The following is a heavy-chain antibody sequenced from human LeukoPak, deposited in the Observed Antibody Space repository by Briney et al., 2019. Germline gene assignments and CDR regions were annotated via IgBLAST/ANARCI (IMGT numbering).Heavy chain of an antibody. Sequence: GGSLRLSCTASGFTFSTYAMTWVRQAPGKGLEWVSAFDTGFGTYYPDSLKGRFTISRDNSKNTLFLQMNSLRAEDTAVYYCARSSGWWSLDYWGQGTLVTVSS. J-gene: IGHJ4*02. CDR3: ARSSGWWSLDY. V-gene: IGHV3-23*01. D-gene: IGHD6-19*01. CDR2: FDTGFGT. CDR1: GFTFSTYA.